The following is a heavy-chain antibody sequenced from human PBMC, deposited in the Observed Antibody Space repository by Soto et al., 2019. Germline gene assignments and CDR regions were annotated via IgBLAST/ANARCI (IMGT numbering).Heavy chain of an antibody. CDR3: AKDRNYPRDQFHY. D-gene: IGHD1-7*01. Sequence: GGSLRLSCAASGFTFSTYALSWVRQAPGKGLEWVSAISANGQGIYYADSVRGRFTISRDNPKNTIFLHMDSLRAEDTAVYYCAKDRNYPRDQFHYWGQGTLVTVSS. CDR1: GFTFSTYA. CDR2: ISANGQGI. J-gene: IGHJ4*02. V-gene: IGHV3-23*01.